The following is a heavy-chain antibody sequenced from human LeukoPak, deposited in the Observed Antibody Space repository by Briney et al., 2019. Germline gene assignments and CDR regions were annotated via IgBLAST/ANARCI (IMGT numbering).Heavy chain of an antibody. V-gene: IGHV4-34*01. D-gene: IGHD3-10*01. CDR1: GGSFSGYY. CDR2: INHSGST. Sequence: SETLSLTCAVYGGSFSGYYWSWIRQPPGKGLEWIGEINHSGSTNYNPSLKSRVTISVDTSKNQFSLKLSSVTAADTAVYYCARVNRGITMVRGVIGYWGQGTLVTVSS. CDR3: ARVNRGITMVRGVIGY. J-gene: IGHJ4*02.